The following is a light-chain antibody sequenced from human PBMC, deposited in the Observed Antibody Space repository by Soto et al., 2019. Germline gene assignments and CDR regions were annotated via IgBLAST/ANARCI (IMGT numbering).Light chain of an antibody. V-gene: IGKV1-39*01. CDR2: AAA. Sequence: DIQMTQSPSSLSASLEDRVTITCRTSQSISSYLNWYQQKPVKAPKLLIYAAASLQSGVPSRFSGSGSGTDITLTISSLQPEDFASYYCQQSYSTPLTFGGGTKLDIK. J-gene: IGKJ4*01. CDR3: QQSYSTPLT. CDR1: QSISSY.